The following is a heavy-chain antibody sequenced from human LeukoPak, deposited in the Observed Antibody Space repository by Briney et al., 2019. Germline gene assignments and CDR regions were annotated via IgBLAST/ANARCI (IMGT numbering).Heavy chain of an antibody. D-gene: IGHD2-21*02. CDR1: GFTFSDYY. Sequence: GGSLRLSCAASGFTFSDYYMNWIRQAPGKGLEWVSYISSGGSSIYYADSVKGRFTISRDNAKSSLYMEMNSLRAEDTAVYYCARGDSYSFDHWGQGTLVTVSS. V-gene: IGHV3-11*01. CDR3: ARGDSYSFDH. J-gene: IGHJ4*02. CDR2: ISSGGSSI.